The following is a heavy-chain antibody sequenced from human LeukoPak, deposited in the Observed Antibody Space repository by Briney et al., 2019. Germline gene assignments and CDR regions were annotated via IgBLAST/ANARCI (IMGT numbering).Heavy chain of an antibody. Sequence: GGSLRLSCAASGFTFSSYWMHWVRQAPGKGLEWASYISSSGSTIYYADSVKGRFTISRDNAKNSLYLQMNSLRAEDTAVYYCARTRDGYMDYWGQGTLVTVSS. CDR3: ARTRDGYMDY. V-gene: IGHV3-48*04. CDR2: ISSSGSTI. CDR1: GFTFSSYW. D-gene: IGHD5-24*01. J-gene: IGHJ4*02.